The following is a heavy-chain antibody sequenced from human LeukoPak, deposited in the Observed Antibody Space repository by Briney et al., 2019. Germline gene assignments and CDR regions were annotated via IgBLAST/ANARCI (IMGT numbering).Heavy chain of an antibody. Sequence: HPGGSLRLSCAASGFTFSSYWMHWVRQAPGKGLVWVSRINSDGSSTSYADSVKGRFTTSRDNAKNTLYLQMNSLRAEDTAVYYCARDVADPQYSGSYYTDSADYWGQGTLVTVSS. CDR2: INSDGSST. CDR3: ARDVADPQYSGSYYTDSADY. V-gene: IGHV3-74*01. CDR1: GFTFSSYW. J-gene: IGHJ4*02. D-gene: IGHD1-26*01.